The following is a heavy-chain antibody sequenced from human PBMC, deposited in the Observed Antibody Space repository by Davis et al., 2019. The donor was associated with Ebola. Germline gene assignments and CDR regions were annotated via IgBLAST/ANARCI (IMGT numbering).Heavy chain of an antibody. D-gene: IGHD4-17*01. CDR1: GYSISSGYY. J-gene: IGHJ6*02. Sequence: MPSETLSLTCTVSGYSISSGYYWGWIRQPPGKGLEWIGSIYHSGSTYYNPSLKSRVTISVDTSKNQFSLKLSSVTAADTAVYYCARGNYGDYIVLYYYNMDVWGQGTTVTVSS. CDR2: IYHSGST. V-gene: IGHV4-38-2*02. CDR3: ARGNYGDYIVLYYYNMDV.